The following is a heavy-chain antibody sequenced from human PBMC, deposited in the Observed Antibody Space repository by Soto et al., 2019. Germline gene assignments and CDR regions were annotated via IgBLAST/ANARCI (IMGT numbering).Heavy chain of an antibody. CDR1: GFTFSSYA. D-gene: IGHD2-21*02. Sequence: QVQLVESGGGVVQPGRSLRLSCAASGFTFSSYAMHWVRQAPGKGLEWVAVISYDGSNKYYADSVKGRFTISRDNSTNTLYLQMNSLRAEDTAVYYCAGPSVVVTAQLDYWGQGTLVTVSS. CDR3: AGPSVVVTAQLDY. CDR2: ISYDGSNK. V-gene: IGHV3-30-3*01. J-gene: IGHJ4*02.